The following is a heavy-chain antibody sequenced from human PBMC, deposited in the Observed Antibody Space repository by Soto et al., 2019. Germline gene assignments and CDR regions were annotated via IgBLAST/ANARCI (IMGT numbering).Heavy chain of an antibody. Sequence: EVQLVESGGGLVQPGGSLRLSCAASGFTFSSYWMHWVCQAPGKRLVWVSRINSDGRSTSYADSVKGRFTISRDNAKNTLYLEINSLRAEDTAVYYCARGGSLNWYVDLWGRGTLVTVSS. CDR1: GFTFSSYW. D-gene: IGHD1-26*01. J-gene: IGHJ2*01. CDR2: INSDGRST. V-gene: IGHV3-74*01. CDR3: ARGGSLNWYVDL.